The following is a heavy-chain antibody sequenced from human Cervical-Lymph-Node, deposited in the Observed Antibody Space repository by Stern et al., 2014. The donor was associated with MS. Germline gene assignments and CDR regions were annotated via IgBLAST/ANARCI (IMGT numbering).Heavy chain of an antibody. J-gene: IGHJ6*02. V-gene: IGHV4-31*03. CDR1: GGSISSDNYY. D-gene: IGHD3-22*01. Sequence: QVQLQESGPGLVKPSQTLSLTCTVSGGSISSDNYYWTWIRQHPGKGLEWIGHIYYSGTTYYNPSLKSRVSITVDTSQNLFSPRLSSVTAADTAVYYCARDHFTTSLDVWGHGTTVTVS. CDR3: ARDHFTTSLDV. CDR2: IYYSGTT.